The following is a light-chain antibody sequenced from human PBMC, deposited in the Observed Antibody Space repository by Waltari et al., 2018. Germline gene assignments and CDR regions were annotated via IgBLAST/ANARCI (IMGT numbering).Light chain of an antibody. CDR2: EVT. J-gene: IGLJ1*01. Sequence: QSGLTQPASVSGSTGQSFTISCPGTRSDVGTYNLVSWYQQYPGKAPKLMVYEVTKRTSGVSDRFSGSKSGNTASLTIYGLQSEDEADYYCCSYAGLGIYVFGTGTKVTVL. CDR1: RSDVGTYNL. CDR3: CSYAGLGIYV. V-gene: IGLV2-23*02.